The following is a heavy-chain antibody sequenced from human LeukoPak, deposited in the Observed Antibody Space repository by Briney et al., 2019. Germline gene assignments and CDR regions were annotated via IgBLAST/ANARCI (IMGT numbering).Heavy chain of an antibody. V-gene: IGHV1-46*01. J-gene: IGHJ4*02. CDR1: GYTFTSYY. D-gene: IGHD6-19*01. CDR3: ARGHPLQWLVGVVSPPFDY. CDR2: INPSGGST. Sequence: GASVKVSCKASGYTFTSYYMHWVRQAPGQGLEWMGIINPSGGSTSYAQKFRGRVTMTRDMSTSTVYMELSSLRSEDTAVYYCARGHPLQWLVGVVSPPFDYWGQGTLVTVSS.